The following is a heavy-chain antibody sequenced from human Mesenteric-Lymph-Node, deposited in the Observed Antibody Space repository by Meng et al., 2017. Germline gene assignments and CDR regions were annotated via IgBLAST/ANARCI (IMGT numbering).Heavy chain of an antibody. J-gene: IGHJ4*02. Sequence: QVQLQESGPGLVKPSGTLSLTCAVSGGSISSSNWWSWVRQSPGKGLEWIGEMYHSGTTYYNPSLKSRIAISLDTSKNQFSLNLNSVTAADAAVYYCARDSPGGYGYFDSWGQGTLVTVSS. D-gene: IGHD5-12*01. V-gene: IGHV4-4*02. CDR3: ARDSPGGYGYFDS. CDR2: MYHSGTT. CDR1: GGSISSSNW.